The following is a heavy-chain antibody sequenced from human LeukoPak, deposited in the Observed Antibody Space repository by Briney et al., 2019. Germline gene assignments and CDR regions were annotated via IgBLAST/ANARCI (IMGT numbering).Heavy chain of an antibody. Sequence: GGSLTLSCAASGFTFTSYTMNWVRQAPGKGLEGISSISSSSNYKYYADSVKGRFTISRDNAKNSLFLQMSSLRAEDTAVYYCARGGAAGGTDAFDIWGQGTMVTVSS. CDR1: GFTFTSYT. CDR3: ARGGAAGGTDAFDI. CDR2: ISSSSNYK. J-gene: IGHJ3*02. D-gene: IGHD6-13*01. V-gene: IGHV3-21*01.